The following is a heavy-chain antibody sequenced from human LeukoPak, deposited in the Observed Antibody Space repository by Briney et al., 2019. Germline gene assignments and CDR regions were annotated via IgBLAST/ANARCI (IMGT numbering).Heavy chain of an antibody. V-gene: IGHV4-59*01. J-gene: IGHJ4*02. D-gene: IGHD3-22*01. Sequence: SETLSLTCTVPVGSITNYYWSWIRQPPGKGREWIAYIYYVVVTNYNPSLKSRVSISVDMPQNQFSLKLSLVTAADTAVYYCARFSRTGDSSGYYLDHWGQGTVVTVSS. CDR3: ARFSRTGDSSGYYLDH. CDR1: VGSITNYY. CDR2: IYYVVVT.